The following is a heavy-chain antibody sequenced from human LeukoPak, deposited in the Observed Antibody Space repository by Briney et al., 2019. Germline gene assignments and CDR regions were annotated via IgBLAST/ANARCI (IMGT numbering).Heavy chain of an antibody. CDR1: GFTFSSYA. V-gene: IGHV3-23*01. Sequence: PGGSLRLSCAASGFTFSSYAMSWARQAPGKGLEWVSTISGSGDSTYYADSVKGRFTISRDNSKNTLYVQMKSLRAEDTAVYYCAKSSTFYYYYSMDVWGKGTTVTVSS. J-gene: IGHJ6*03. CDR3: AKSSTFYYYYSMDV. CDR2: ISGSGDST.